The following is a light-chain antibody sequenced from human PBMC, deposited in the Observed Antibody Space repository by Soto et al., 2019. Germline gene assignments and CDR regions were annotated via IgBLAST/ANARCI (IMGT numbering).Light chain of an antibody. J-gene: IGKJ1*01. V-gene: IGKV3-20*01. Sequence: EIVLTQSPGTLSLSPGERATLSCRASQTLTNTYLAWYQQKPGQAPRLLIFDASTRATGIPDRFSGSGSGTDFSLTISRLEPDDFPVYCCQLYGVSPKTFGQGTNVEVK. CDR3: QLYGVSPKT. CDR1: QTLTNTY. CDR2: DAS.